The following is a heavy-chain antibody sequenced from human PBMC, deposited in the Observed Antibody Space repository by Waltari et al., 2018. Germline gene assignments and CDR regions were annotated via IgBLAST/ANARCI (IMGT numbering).Heavy chain of an antibody. CDR3: AKTVNYDFWSGSYYFDY. CDR1: GFTFSSYA. V-gene: IGHV3-23*03. D-gene: IGHD3-3*01. CDR2: IYSGGIST. J-gene: IGHJ4*02. Sequence: EVQLLESGGGLVQPGGSLRLSCAASGFTFSSYAMSWVRQAPGKGLEWVSVIYSGGISTYYADSVKGRFTISRDNSKNTLYLQMNSLRAEDTAVYYCAKTVNYDFWSGSYYFDYWGQGTLVTVSS.